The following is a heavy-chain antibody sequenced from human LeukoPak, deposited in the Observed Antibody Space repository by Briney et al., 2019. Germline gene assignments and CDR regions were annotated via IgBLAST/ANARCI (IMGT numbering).Heavy chain of an antibody. J-gene: IGHJ6*04. D-gene: IGHD3-10*02. Sequence: GGSLRLSCAASGFTFSSYEMNWVRQAPGKGLEWVSYISSSGSTIYYADPVKGRFTISRDNAKNSLYLQMNSLRAEDAAVYYCAELGITMIGGVWGKGTTVTISS. V-gene: IGHV3-48*03. CDR2: ISSSGSTI. CDR1: GFTFSSYE. CDR3: AELGITMIGGV.